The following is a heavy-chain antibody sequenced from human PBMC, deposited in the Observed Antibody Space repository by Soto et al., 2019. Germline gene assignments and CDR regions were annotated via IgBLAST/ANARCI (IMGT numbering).Heavy chain of an antibody. CDR3: ARGTTTSAFSVMDV. CDR1: GFTFSYHA. V-gene: IGHV3-30-3*01. CDR2: ISYDGDNK. J-gene: IGHJ6*02. D-gene: IGHD1-1*01. Sequence: QVQLVESGGGVVQPGRSLRLSCAASGFTFSYHALNWVRQAPGKGLEWVAVISYDGDNKYIAEAVKGRLTISRDNPKNTVSLQMNSLRTEDKAMYFCARGTTTSAFSVMDVWGQGTTVTVSS.